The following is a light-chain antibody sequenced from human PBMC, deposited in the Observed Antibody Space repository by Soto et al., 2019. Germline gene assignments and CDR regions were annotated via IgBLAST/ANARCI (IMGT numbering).Light chain of an antibody. CDR1: SSDVGGSNY. CDR2: EVS. CDR3: SSYTSSTTPVV. J-gene: IGLJ2*01. Sequence: QSALTQPASVSGSPGQSITISCVGTSSDVGGSNYVSWYQQHAGKAPKLMIYEVSNRPSGVSNRFSGSKSGYTASLTISGLQTEDEADYYCSSYTSSTTPVVFGGGTKLTVL. V-gene: IGLV2-14*01.